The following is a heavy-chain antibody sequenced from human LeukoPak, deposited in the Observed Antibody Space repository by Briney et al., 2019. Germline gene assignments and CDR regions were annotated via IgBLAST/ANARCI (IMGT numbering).Heavy chain of an antibody. D-gene: IGHD6-19*01. CDR1: GFTFDNHG. Sequence: GGSLRLSCAASGFTFDNHGMSWVRQTPGKGLEWVSYISSSGSTIYYADSVKGRFTISRDNAKNSLYLQMNSLRAEDTAVYYCARDRSDYYDYWGQGTLVTVSS. J-gene: IGHJ4*02. CDR3: ARDRSDYYDY. CDR2: ISSSGSTI. V-gene: IGHV3-48*03.